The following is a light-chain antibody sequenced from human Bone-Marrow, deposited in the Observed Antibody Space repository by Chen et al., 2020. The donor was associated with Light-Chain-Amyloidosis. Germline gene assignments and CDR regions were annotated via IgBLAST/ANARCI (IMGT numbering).Light chain of an antibody. CDR3: QGWDRSSDRPV. CDR2: DDS. Sequence: SYVLTQPSSVSVAPGQTATIASGGNNIGSTSVHWYQQTPGQAPLLVVYDDSDRPSGIPERLSGSNSGNTATLTISRVEAGDEADYYCQGWDRSSDRPVFGGGTTLTVL. V-gene: IGLV3-21*02. J-gene: IGLJ3*02. CDR1: NIGSTS.